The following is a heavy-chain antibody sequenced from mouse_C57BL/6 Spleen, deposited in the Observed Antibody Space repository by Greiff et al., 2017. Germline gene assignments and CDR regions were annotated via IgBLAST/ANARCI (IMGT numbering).Heavy chain of an antibody. CDR1: GHTFTSYW. CDR3: ARSRLSYDYGIFAY. CDR2: INPSSGYT. V-gene: IGHV1-7*01. Sequence: VKLSCKASGHTFTSYWMHWVKQRPGQGLEWIGYINPSSGYTKYNQKFKDKATLTADKSSSTAYMQLSSLTYEDSAVDYCARSRLSYDYGIFAYWGQGTLVTVSA. D-gene: IGHD2-4*01. J-gene: IGHJ3*01.